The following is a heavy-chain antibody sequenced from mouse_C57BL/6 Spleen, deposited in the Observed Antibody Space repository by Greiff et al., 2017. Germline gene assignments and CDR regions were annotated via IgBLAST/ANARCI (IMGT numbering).Heavy chain of an antibody. CDR3: ARRDYQGFAY. V-gene: IGHV3-1*01. CDR2: ISYSGST. CDR1: GYSITSGYD. Sequence: EVMLVESGPGMVKPSQSLSLTCTVTGYSITSGYDWHWIRHFPGNKLEWMGYISYSGSTNYNPSLKSRISITHDTSKNHFFLKLNSVTTEDTATYYCARRDYQGFAYWGQGTLVTVSA. J-gene: IGHJ3*01. D-gene: IGHD5-5*01.